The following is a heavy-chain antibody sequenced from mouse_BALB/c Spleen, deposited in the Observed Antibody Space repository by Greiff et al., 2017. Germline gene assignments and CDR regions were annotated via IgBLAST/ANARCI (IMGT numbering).Heavy chain of an antibody. Sequence: EVKLQESGPGLVKPSQSLSLTCTVTGYSITSDYAWNWIRQFPGNKLEWMGYISYSGSTSYNPSLKSRISITRDTSKNQFFLQLNSVTTEDTATYYCARYYYGSRYFDYWGQGTTLTVSS. V-gene: IGHV3-2*02. J-gene: IGHJ2*01. CDR3: ARYYYGSRYFDY. D-gene: IGHD1-1*01. CDR1: GYSITSDYA. CDR2: ISYSGST.